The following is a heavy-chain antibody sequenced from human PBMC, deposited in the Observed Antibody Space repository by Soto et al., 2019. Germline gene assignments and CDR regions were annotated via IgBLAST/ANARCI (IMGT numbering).Heavy chain of an antibody. CDR1: GASISSSNYY. D-gene: IGHD4-17*01. CDR2: MYYSGRT. CDR3: ARHGNTVTTGYYYGMDV. Sequence: LSRTCTVSGASISSSNYYWGWIRQPPGRGLEWIGTMYYSGRTYYNPSLKSRVTTSVDTSKNQFSLKLSAVTATDTAVYYCARHGNTVTTGYYYGMDVRGQGTTVTVSS. J-gene: IGHJ6*02. V-gene: IGHV4-39*01.